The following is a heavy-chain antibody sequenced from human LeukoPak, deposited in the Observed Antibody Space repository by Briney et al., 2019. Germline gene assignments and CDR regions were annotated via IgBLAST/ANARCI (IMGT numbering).Heavy chain of an antibody. J-gene: IGHJ3*02. D-gene: IGHD1-14*01. Sequence: SETLSLTCAVSGGSISNHYWSWIRQPPGKGLEWIGYIYYSGSTNYNPSLKSRVTISVDTSKNQFSLKLSSVTAADTAVYYCARDRPSPEGYAFDIWGQGTMVTVSS. V-gene: IGHV4-59*11. CDR2: IYYSGST. CDR3: ARDRPSPEGYAFDI. CDR1: GGSISNHY.